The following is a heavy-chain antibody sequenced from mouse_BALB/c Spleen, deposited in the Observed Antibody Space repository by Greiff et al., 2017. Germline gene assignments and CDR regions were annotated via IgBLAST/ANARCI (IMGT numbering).Heavy chain of an antibody. J-gene: IGHJ3*01. CDR2: ILPGSGST. CDR3: ARSKGMGGYGYDGPIAY. CDR1: GYTFSSYW. D-gene: IGHD2-2*01. Sequence: QVQLKESGAELMKPGASVKISCKATGYTFSSYWIEWVKQRPGHGLEWIGEILPGSGSTNYNEKFKGKATFTADTSSNTAYMQLSSLTSEDSAVYYCARSKGMGGYGYDGPIAYWGQGTLVTVAA. V-gene: IGHV1-9*01.